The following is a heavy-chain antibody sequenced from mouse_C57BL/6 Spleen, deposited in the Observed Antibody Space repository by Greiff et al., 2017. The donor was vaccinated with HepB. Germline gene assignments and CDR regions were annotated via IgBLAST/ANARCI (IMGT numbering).Heavy chain of an antibody. CDR3: ARQDYYGSSYPFAY. J-gene: IGHJ3*01. CDR2: IYPRSGNT. CDR1: GYTFTSYG. V-gene: IGHV1-81*01. Sequence: LVESGAELARPGASVKLSCKASGYTFTSYGISWVKQRTGQGLEWIGEIYPRSGNTYYNEKFKGKATLTADKSSSTAYMELRSLTSEDSAVYFCARQDYYGSSYPFAYWGQGTLVTVSA. D-gene: IGHD1-1*01.